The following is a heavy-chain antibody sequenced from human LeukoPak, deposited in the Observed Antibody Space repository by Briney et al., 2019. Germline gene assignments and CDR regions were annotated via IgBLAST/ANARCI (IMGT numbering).Heavy chain of an antibody. D-gene: IGHD5-24*01. CDR1: GYIFTPHH. J-gene: IGHJ4*02. CDR2: VSAANNP. CDR3: AMSVEMPPIPSFDY. V-gene: IGHV1-3*01. Sequence: ASVKVSCKSSGYIFTPHHIHWMRQAPGQGLELLGWVSAANNPEYSQKFQGRVVITRDASATTSYLELNSLRSEDTAVYYCAMSVEMPPIPSFDYWGQGTLVTVSS.